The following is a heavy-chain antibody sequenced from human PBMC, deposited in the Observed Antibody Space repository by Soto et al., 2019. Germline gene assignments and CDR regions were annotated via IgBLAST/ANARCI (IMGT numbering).Heavy chain of an antibody. D-gene: IGHD4-17*01. CDR1: GYTFTSYG. CDR2: ISAYNGNT. J-gene: IGHJ6*03. V-gene: IGHV1-18*01. CDR3: ARGPYGDYVDYYYMDV. Sequence: VASVKVSCKASGYTFTSYGISWVRQAPGQGLEWMGWISAYNGNTNYAQKLQGRVTMTTDTSTSTAYMELRSLRSDDTAVYYCARGPYGDYVDYYYMDVWGKGTTVTVSS.